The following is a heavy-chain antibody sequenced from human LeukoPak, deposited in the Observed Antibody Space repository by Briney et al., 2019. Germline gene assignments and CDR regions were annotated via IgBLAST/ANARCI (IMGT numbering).Heavy chain of an antibody. CDR1: GFTFSSYA. Sequence: PGGSLRLSCAASGFTFSSYAMHWVRQAPGKGVEWVAVISYDESNKYYADSVKGRFTISRDNSKNTLYLQMNSLRAEDTAVYYCAKSNRAMINSYHYYYGMDVWGQGTTVTVSS. J-gene: IGHJ6*02. CDR2: ISYDESNK. V-gene: IGHV3-30*18. CDR3: AKSNRAMINSYHYYYGMDV. D-gene: IGHD5-12*01.